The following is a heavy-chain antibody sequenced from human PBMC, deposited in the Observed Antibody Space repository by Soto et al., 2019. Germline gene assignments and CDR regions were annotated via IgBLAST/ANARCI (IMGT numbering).Heavy chain of an antibody. J-gene: IGHJ4*02. CDR3: ARRSTGAGLYYFDY. D-gene: IGHD1-26*01. CDR2: INHSGST. CDR1: GGSFSGYY. V-gene: IGHV4-34*01. Sequence: QVQLQQWGAGLLKPSETLSLTCAVYGGSFSGYYWSWIRQPPGKGLEWIGEINHSGSTNYNPSLKSRVTISVDTAENQFSLKLSSVTAADTAVYYCARRSTGAGLYYFDYWGQGTLVTVSS.